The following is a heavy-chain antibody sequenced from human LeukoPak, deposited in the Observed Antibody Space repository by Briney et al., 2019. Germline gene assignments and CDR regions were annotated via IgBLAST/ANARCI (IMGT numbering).Heavy chain of an antibody. Sequence: SVKVSCKASGGTFTSYAISWVRQAPGQGLEWMGGIIPIFGTANYAQKFQGRVTITADESTSTAYMELSSLRSEDTAVYYCARGPTQDYYDSSGYYGGWGQGTLVTVSS. CDR1: GGTFTSYA. J-gene: IGHJ4*02. D-gene: IGHD3-22*01. V-gene: IGHV1-69*01. CDR3: ARGPTQDYYDSSGYYGG. CDR2: IIPIFGTA.